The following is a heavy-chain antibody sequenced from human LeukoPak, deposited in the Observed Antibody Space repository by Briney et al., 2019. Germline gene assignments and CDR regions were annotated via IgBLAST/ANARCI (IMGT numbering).Heavy chain of an antibody. CDR2: IKQDGSEK. J-gene: IGHJ5*02. D-gene: IGHD2-15*01. CDR3: ARECHCSGGSCYDNWFDP. Sequence: RGSLRLSCAASELTFSSYWMSWVRQAPGKGLEWVANIKQDGSEKYYVDSVKGRFTISRDNAKNSLYLQMNSLRAEDTAVYYCARECHCSGGSCYDNWFDPWGQGTLVTVSS. V-gene: IGHV3-7*01. CDR1: ELTFSSYW.